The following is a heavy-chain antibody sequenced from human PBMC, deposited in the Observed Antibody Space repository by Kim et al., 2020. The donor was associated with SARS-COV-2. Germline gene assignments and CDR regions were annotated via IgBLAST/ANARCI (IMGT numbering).Heavy chain of an antibody. CDR3: ARLPDINGWPFDY. Sequence: SETLSLTCTISGASIGTDYWTWIRQSPGRGLEWIGYIFYTGKTSYNPSLRSRVSSSLDTSRNQFSLRLNSVTAADTAVYFCARLPDINGWPFDYWAQGTLVTASS. V-gene: IGHV4-59*08. J-gene: IGHJ4*02. D-gene: IGHD6-19*01. CDR2: IFYTGKT. CDR1: GASIGTDY.